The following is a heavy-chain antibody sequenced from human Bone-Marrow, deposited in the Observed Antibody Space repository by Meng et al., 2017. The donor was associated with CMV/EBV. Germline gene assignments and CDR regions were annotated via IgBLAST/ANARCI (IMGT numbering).Heavy chain of an antibody. Sequence: AGSLRLSCEASGFIFSSFEMHWVRQAPGKGLEWISYISSTGSKTYYAETVKGRLTISRDNAKNSLYLQMSSARAEDTAVYYCARGVGGNRFYIASSCHFWGQGTRVTGSS. CDR2: ISSTGSKT. J-gene: IGHJ4*02. CDR3: ARGVGGNRFYIASSCHF. V-gene: IGHV3-48*03. D-gene: IGHD6-13*01. CDR1: GFIFSSFE.